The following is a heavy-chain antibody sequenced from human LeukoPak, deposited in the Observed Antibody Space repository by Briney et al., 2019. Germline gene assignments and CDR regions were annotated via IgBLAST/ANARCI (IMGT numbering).Heavy chain of an antibody. CDR2: IYTSGST. V-gene: IGHV4-61*02. Sequence: SETLSLTCTVSGGSMNSGSYYWSWIRQPAWKGLEWIGRIYTSGSTNYNPSLQSRVTISVDTSKNQFSLKLNSVTAADTAVYYCARGTMIRVDPWGQGTLVTVSS. CDR3: ARGTMIRVDP. J-gene: IGHJ5*02. D-gene: IGHD3-10*01. CDR1: GGSMNSGSYY.